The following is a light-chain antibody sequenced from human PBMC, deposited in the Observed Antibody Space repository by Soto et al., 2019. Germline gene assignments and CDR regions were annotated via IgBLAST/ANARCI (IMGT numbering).Light chain of an antibody. CDR2: VGS. V-gene: IGLV2-23*01. Sequence: QSALTQPASVSGSPGQSITISCTGTSSDVGSYNLVSWYQQHPGKAPKLMISVGSKRPQGVPNRYSGSKSANTASLTISGLKVEDEADYYCCSNAGSSTSLYVFGTGTKVTVL. CDR1: SSDVGSYNL. J-gene: IGLJ1*01. CDR3: CSNAGSSTSLYV.